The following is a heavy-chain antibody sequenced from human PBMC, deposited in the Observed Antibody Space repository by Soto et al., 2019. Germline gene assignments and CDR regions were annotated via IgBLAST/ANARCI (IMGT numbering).Heavy chain of an antibody. CDR1: GYTFTGYY. J-gene: IGHJ4*02. CDR2: INPNSGGT. Sequence: ASVKVSCKASGYTFTGYYMHWVRQAPGQGLEWMGWINPNSGGTNYAQKFQGWVTMTRDTSISTAYMELSRLRSDDTAVYYCARDLGDTTGIAVAGTDYWGQGTLVTVSS. V-gene: IGHV1-2*04. CDR3: ARDLGDTTGIAVAGTDY. D-gene: IGHD6-19*01.